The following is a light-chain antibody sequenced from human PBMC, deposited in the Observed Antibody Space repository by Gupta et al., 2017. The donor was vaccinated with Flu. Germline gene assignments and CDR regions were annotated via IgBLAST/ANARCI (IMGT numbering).Light chain of an antibody. CDR3: VLYTGCGMRVV. J-gene: IGLJ2*01. CDR1: SGSVSTSCH. V-gene: IGLV8-61*01. CDR2: STN. Sequence: TFGLSSGSVSTSCHPSWCQKTQGKAQRMNIDSTNTRSYGVPVRFAGSILGNKAALNITGAQADDEAEDDCVLYTGCGMRVVFGGGTKLTVL.